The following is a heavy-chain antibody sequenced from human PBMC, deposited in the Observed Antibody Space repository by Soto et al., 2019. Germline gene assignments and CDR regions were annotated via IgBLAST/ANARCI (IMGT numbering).Heavy chain of an antibody. Sequence: GWSLRLSCAASGFTFSSYGMHWVRQAPGKGLEWVAVISYDGSNKYYADSVKGRFTISRDNSKNTLYLQMNSLRAEDTAVYYCAKVYSPQYSSSSLDYWGQGTLVTVSS. D-gene: IGHD6-6*01. CDR2: ISYDGSNK. V-gene: IGHV3-30*18. CDR3: AKVYSPQYSSSSLDY. J-gene: IGHJ4*02. CDR1: GFTFSSYG.